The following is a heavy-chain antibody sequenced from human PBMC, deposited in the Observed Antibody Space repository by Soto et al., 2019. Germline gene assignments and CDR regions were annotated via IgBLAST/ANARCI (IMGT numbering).Heavy chain of an antibody. CDR3: ARGWYNWTYSLWFDP. CDR2: IYYSGST. Sequence: SETLSLTCTVSGGPISSYYWSWIRQPPGKGLEWIGYIYYSGSTNYNPSLKSRVTISVDTSKNQFSLKLSSVTAADTAVYYCARGWYNWTYSLWFDPWGQGTLVPVSS. V-gene: IGHV4-59*01. CDR1: GGPISSYY. D-gene: IGHD1-7*01. J-gene: IGHJ5*02.